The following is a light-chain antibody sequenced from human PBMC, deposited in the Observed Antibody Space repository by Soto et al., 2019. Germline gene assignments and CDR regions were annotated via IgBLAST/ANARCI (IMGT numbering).Light chain of an antibody. CDR1: QSVSTNS. V-gene: IGKV3-20*01. CDR2: GAS. J-gene: IGKJ2*01. Sequence: EIVLTQSPDTLSLSPGERATLSCRASQSVSTNSLAWYQQRPGQAPRPLIYGASSRATGTPDRFSGSGSGTDFTLTITSLQRDDFASYFCQHYHSYPYTVGQGTKVDIK. CDR3: QHYHSYPYT.